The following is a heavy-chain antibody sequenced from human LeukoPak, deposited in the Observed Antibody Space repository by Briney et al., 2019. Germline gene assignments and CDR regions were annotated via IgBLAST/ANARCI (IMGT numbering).Heavy chain of an antibody. CDR2: INHSGST. Sequence: SETLSLTCAVYGGSFSGYYWSWIRQPPGKGLEWIGEINHSGSTNYNPSLKSRVTISVDASKNQFSLKLSSVTAADTAVYYCARGTTFDYWGQGTLVTVSS. V-gene: IGHV4-34*01. CDR3: ARGTTFDY. J-gene: IGHJ4*02. CDR1: GGSFSGYY. D-gene: IGHD2/OR15-2a*01.